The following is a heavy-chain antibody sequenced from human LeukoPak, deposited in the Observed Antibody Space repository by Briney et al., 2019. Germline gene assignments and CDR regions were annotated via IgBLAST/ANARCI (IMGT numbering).Heavy chain of an antibody. Sequence: DSAKVSCKASGYSFSTFGITWVRQAPGQGLEWMGWISPYDDSTAYGQKFEGRVTMTRDTSTNTAYMELRSLTSDDTALYYCAKVDPPIAVAAPGDAFDLWGQGTMVIVSS. CDR1: GYSFSTFG. J-gene: IGHJ3*01. V-gene: IGHV1-18*01. CDR3: AKVDPPIAVAAPGDAFDL. D-gene: IGHD6-6*01. CDR2: ISPYDDST.